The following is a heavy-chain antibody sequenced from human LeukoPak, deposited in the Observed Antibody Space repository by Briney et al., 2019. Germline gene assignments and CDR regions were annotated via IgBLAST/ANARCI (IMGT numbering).Heavy chain of an antibody. CDR2: IYYSGST. J-gene: IGHJ6*02. CDR1: GGSISSGGYY. Sequence: SQTLSLICTVSGGSISSGGYYWSWIRQHPGTGLEWIGYIYYSGSTYYNPSLKSRVTISVDTSKNQFSLKLSSVTAADTAVYYCARDYVGATTSYYYYGMDVWGQGTTVTVSS. D-gene: IGHD1-26*01. V-gene: IGHV4-31*03. CDR3: ARDYVGATTSYYYYGMDV.